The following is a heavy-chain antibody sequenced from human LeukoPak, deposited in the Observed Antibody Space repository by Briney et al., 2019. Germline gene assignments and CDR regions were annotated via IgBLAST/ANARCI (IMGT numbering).Heavy chain of an antibody. V-gene: IGHV4-59*08. D-gene: IGHD3-10*01. J-gene: IGHJ6*03. CDR2: IYYSGST. Sequence: PSETLSLTCTVSGGSISSYYWSWIRQPPGKGLEWIGYIYYSGSTNYNPSLKSRVTISVDTSKNQFSLKLSSVTAADTAVYYCARGYYGSGFMDVWGKGTTVTISS. CDR3: ARGYYGSGFMDV. CDR1: GGSISSYY.